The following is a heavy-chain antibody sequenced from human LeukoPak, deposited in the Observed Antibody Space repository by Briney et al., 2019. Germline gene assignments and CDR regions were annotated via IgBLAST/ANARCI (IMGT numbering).Heavy chain of an antibody. CDR1: NYSTSNSLY. Sequence: KTSETLSLTCSGSNYSTSNSLYWGWLRQPPGKGLEWIGSIYRSGSTFYNPSLKSRVTISLDTSKNQFSLKLSSVTAADTAVYFCARGTYGYYMDVWGKGTTVTVSS. V-gene: IGHV4-38-2*02. J-gene: IGHJ6*03. D-gene: IGHD4-17*01. CDR3: ARGTYGYYMDV. CDR2: IYRSGST.